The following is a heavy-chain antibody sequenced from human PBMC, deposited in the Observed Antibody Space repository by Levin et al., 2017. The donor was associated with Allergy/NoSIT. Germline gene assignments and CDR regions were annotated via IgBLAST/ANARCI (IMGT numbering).Heavy chain of an antibody. CDR1: GGTFSSYA. J-gene: IGHJ4*02. V-gene: IGHV1-69*13. D-gene: IGHD3-10*01. CDR3: ARDPLVDGSGSYYAY. Sequence: RASVKVSCKASGGTFSSYAISWVRQAPGQGLEWMGGIIPIFGTANYAQKFQGRVTITADESTSTAYMELSSLRSEDTAVYYCARDPLVDGSGSYYAYWGQGTLVTVSS. CDR2: IIPIFGTA.